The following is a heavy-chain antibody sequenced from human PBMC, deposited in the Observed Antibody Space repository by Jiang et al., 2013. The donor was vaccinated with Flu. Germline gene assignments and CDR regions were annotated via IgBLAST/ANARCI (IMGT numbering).Heavy chain of an antibody. CDR3: ARVYCSGGSCYWANYFDY. D-gene: IGHD2-15*01. J-gene: IGHJ4*02. Sequence: QLVESGGGLVQPGGSLRLSCAASGFTFSNYWMAWVRQAPGKGLEWVATIKQDGSEKYYVDSVKGRFTISRDKAKNSMYMQMNSLRAEDTAVYYCARVYCSGGSCYWANYFDYRGQGTLVTVSS. CDR2: IKQDGSEK. CDR1: GFTFSNYW. V-gene: IGHV3-7*03.